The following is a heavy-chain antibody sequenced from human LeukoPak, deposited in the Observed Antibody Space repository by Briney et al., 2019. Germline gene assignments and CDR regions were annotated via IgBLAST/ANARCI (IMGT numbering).Heavy chain of an antibody. V-gene: IGHV3-53*01. Sequence: PGGSLRLSRAASGFTFSSNYMSWVRQAPGKGLEWVSVIYSGGSTYYADSVKGRFTVPRDNAKDSLYLQMNSLRAEDTAVYYCARALTTLTYEGYWGQGTLVTVSS. J-gene: IGHJ4*02. CDR2: IYSGGST. CDR3: ARALTTLTYEGY. D-gene: IGHD1-1*01. CDR1: GFTFSSNY.